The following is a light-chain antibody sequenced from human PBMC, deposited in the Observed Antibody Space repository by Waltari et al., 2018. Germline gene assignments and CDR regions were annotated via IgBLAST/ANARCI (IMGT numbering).Light chain of an antibody. CDR2: KGN. CDR1: SCSVSSTSH. Sequence: QTVLTQEPSLSVSPGGTVTLPCALSSCSVSSTSHAPWYQQTPGLPPRPLVYKGNGRSSGVPDRFSGSILGNKAALTITGAQADDESDYYCSMYMGSGIWVFGGGTKLTVL. J-gene: IGLJ3*02. V-gene: IGLV8-61*01. CDR3: SMYMGSGIWV.